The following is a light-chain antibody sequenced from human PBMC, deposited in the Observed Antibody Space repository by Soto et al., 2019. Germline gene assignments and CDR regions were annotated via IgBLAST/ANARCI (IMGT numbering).Light chain of an antibody. V-gene: IGLV2-23*01. Sequence: QSALTQPASVSGSPGQSITISCTGTSSDVGSYNLVSWYQQHPGKAPKLMIYEGSKRPSGVSNRFSGSKSGNTASLTISGLQAEDEADYYCCSYAGSSDVVXTGPKVTVL. J-gene: IGLJ1*01. CDR2: EGS. CDR3: CSYAGSSDV. CDR1: SSDVGSYNL.